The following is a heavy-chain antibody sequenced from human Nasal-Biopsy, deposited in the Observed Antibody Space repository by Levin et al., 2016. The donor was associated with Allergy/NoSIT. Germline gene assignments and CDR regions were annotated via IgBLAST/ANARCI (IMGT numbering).Heavy chain of an antibody. D-gene: IGHD3-10*01. Sequence: SETLSLTCSVSGDSIRTDYCSWIRQPPGQALEWIGQIYSNGDTRYSPSLKDRLTISIDTSKNQFSLKLNSVIAADTAIYYCARAPMVRGRVSGYFALWGRGTLVTVSS. CDR3: ARAPMVRGRVSGYFAL. J-gene: IGHJ2*01. CDR1: GDSIRTDY. V-gene: IGHV4-59*01. CDR2: IYSNGDT.